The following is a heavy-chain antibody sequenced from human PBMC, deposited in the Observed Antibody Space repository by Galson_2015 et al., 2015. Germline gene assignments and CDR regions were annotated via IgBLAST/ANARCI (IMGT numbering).Heavy chain of an antibody. Sequence: TLSLTCPVSGGSISIGSYYWSWIRQPAGKGLEWIGRIYTSGSTNYNPSLKSRVTISVDTSKNQFSLKLSSVTAADTAVYYCAREPHDYLGYYYYGVDVWGQGTTVTVSS. CDR3: AREPHDYLGYYYYGVDV. V-gene: IGHV4-61*02. CDR1: GGSISIGSYY. CDR2: IYTSGST. J-gene: IGHJ6*02. D-gene: IGHD4-11*01.